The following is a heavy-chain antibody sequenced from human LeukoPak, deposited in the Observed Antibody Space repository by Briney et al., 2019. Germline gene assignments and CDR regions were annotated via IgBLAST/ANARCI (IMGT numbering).Heavy chain of an antibody. Sequence: PGGSLRLSCAASGFTFSSYSMNWVRQAPGKGLEWVSSISSSSSYIYYADSVKGRFTISRDNAKNSLYLQMNSLRAEDTAVYYCARDRIAAAGFSIAVAGEDAFDIWGQGTMVTVSS. CDR3: ARDRIAAAGFSIAVAGEDAFDI. CDR2: ISSSSSYI. J-gene: IGHJ3*02. V-gene: IGHV3-21*01. CDR1: GFTFSSYS. D-gene: IGHD6-13*01.